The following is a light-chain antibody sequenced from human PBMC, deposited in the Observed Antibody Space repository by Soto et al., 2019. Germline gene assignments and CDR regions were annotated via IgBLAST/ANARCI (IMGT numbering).Light chain of an antibody. Sequence: MHMTKSPSSVSASLGDRVTITCWASQDIHTWLDWYEPKPGQAPKLLIYGASHLQSGVPSRFSGSGSGTDFTLTISSLQSEDFATYYCQQANSFPFTFGPGTKVDV. V-gene: IGKV1-12*01. CDR1: QDIHTW. J-gene: IGKJ3*01. CDR3: QQANSFPFT. CDR2: GAS.